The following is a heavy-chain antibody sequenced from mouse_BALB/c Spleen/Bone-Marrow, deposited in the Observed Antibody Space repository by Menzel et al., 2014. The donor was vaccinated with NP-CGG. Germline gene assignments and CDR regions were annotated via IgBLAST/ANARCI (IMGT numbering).Heavy chain of an antibody. Sequence: EVQLEESGGGLVQPGGSMKLSCAASGFTFSNYWMNWVRQSPEKGLEWVAEIRLKSNNYATQYAETVKGRFTISSDCSKNSVYPQTNNLRTQLTAIYSSTKFLRLLDSWGQGSSLSVSS. D-gene: IGHD1-2*01. CDR1: GFTFSNYW. V-gene: IGHV6-6*02. CDR3: TKFLRLLDS. CDR2: IRLKSNNYAT. J-gene: IGHJ2*02.